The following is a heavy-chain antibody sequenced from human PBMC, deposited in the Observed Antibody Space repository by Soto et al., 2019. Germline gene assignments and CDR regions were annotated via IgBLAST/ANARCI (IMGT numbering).Heavy chain of an antibody. CDR1: GYTFTTYG. J-gene: IGHJ4*02. D-gene: IGHD2-2*01. CDR3: AREYCSSTRCYFPDY. V-gene: IGHV1-18*01. Sequence: ASVKVSFKASGYTFTTYGISWGRQAPGQGLEWMGWISPNNGKTHYAQTLQGRVTMTTDTSTSTAYMELRSLRSDDTAVYYCAREYCSSTRCYFPDYWGQGTLVTVPQ. CDR2: ISPNNGKT.